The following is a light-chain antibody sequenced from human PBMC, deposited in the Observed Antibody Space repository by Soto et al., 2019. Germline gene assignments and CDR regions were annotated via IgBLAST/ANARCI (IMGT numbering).Light chain of an antibody. CDR2: LGS. J-gene: IGKJ2*01. CDR3: MQALQTPPSYT. V-gene: IGKV2-28*01. Sequence: DIVMTQSPLSLPVTPGEPASISCRSSKSLLHSNGYNYWDWYLQKPGQSPQLLIYLGSNRASGVPDRFSGSGSGTDFTLKISRVEAEDVGVYYCMQALQTPPSYTFGQGTKLEIK. CDR1: KSLLHSNGYNY.